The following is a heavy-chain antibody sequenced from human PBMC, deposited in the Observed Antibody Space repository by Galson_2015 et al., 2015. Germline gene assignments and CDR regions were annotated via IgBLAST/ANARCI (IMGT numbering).Heavy chain of an antibody. D-gene: IGHD3-10*01. Sequence: SVKVSCKASGYTFTSYAMHWVRQAPGQRLEWMGWINAGNGNTKYSQKFQGRVTITRDTSASTAYMELSSLRSEDTAVYYCARGGFIPLWFGEGGDGMDVWAKGPRSPSP. V-gene: IGHV1-3*01. CDR3: ARGGFIPLWFGEGGDGMDV. CDR2: INAGNGNT. J-gene: IGHJ6*02. CDR1: GYTFTSYA.